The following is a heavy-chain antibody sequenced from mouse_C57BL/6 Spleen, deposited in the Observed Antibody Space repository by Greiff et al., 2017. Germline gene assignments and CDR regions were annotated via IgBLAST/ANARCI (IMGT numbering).Heavy chain of an antibody. D-gene: IGHD1-1*01. CDR3: ARGSYYYGISYEGLYYAMDY. Sequence: QVQLKQPGAELVKPGASVKLSCKASGYTFTSYWMHWVKQRPGRGLEWIGRIDPNSGGTKYNEKFKSKATLTVDKPSSTAYMQLSSLTSEDSAVYYCARGSYYYGISYEGLYYAMDYWGQGTSVTVSS. CDR2: IDPNSGGT. J-gene: IGHJ4*01. CDR1: GYTFTSYW. V-gene: IGHV1-72*01.